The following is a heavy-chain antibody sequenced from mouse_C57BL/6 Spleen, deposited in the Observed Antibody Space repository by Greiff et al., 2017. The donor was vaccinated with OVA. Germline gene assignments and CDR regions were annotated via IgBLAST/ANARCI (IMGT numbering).Heavy chain of an antibody. CDR1: GYTFTSYW. V-gene: IGHV1-52*01. J-gene: IGHJ1*03. CDR2: IDPSDSET. Sequence: VQLQQSGAELVRPGSSVKLSCKASGYTFTSYWMHWVKQRTRQGLEWIGNIDPSDSETHYNQKFKDKATLTVDKSYSTAYLQLSRQTSEDYAVYCCAREGSTNFDVWGTGTTVTVAS. D-gene: IGHD2-14*01. CDR3: AREGSTNFDV.